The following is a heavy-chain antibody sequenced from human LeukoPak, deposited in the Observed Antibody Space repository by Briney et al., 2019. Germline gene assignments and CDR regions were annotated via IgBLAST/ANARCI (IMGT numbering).Heavy chain of an antibody. D-gene: IGHD2-2*01. Sequence: ASVKVSCKASGYTFTGYYMHWVRQAPGQGLEWMGWISAYNGNTNYAQKLQGRVTMTTDTSTGTAYMELRSLRSDDTAVYYCAREYCSSTSCYRGWFDPWGQGTLVTVSS. CDR3: AREYCSSTSCYRGWFDP. J-gene: IGHJ5*02. CDR1: GYTFTGYY. CDR2: ISAYNGNT. V-gene: IGHV1-18*04.